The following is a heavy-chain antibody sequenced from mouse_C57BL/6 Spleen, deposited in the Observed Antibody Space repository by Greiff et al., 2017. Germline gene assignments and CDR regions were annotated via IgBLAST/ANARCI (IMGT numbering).Heavy chain of an antibody. CDR2: IHPNSGST. Sequence: QVQLQQPGAELVKPGASVKLSCKASGYTFTSYWMHWVKQRPGQGLEWIGMIHPNSGSTNYNEKFKGKATLTVDKSSSTAYMQLSSLTSEDSAVYYCAREGICYDYDGGVWGKGTTVTVSS. CDR3: AREGICYDYDGGV. CDR1: GYTFTSYW. V-gene: IGHV1-64*01. D-gene: IGHD2-4*01. J-gene: IGHJ1*03.